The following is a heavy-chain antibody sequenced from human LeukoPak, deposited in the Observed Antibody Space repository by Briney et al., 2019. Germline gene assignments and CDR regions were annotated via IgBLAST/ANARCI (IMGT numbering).Heavy chain of an antibody. D-gene: IGHD4-17*01. Sequence: GGSLRLSCAASGFTFSSYSMNWVRQAPGKGLEWVSYISSSSSTIYYADSVKGRFTISGDNAKNSLYLQMNSLRAEDTAVYYCARDRGYGDYYHYYMDVWGKGTTVTVSS. CDR1: GFTFSSYS. J-gene: IGHJ6*03. V-gene: IGHV3-48*01. CDR3: ARDRGYGDYYHYYMDV. CDR2: ISSSSSTI.